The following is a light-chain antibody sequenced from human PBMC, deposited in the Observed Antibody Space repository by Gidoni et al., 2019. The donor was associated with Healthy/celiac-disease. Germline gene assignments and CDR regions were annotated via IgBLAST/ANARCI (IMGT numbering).Light chain of an antibody. J-gene: IGKJ4*01. Sequence: DIVMTQSPATLSVSPGERATLSCRARQSGSSHLAWYQQKPGQAPRLLIYGASTRATGIPARFSGSGSGTEFTLTISSLQSEDFAVYYCQQYNSWPSLTFGGGTKVEIK. CDR2: GAS. V-gene: IGKV3-15*01. CDR1: QSGSSH. CDR3: QQYNSWPSLT.